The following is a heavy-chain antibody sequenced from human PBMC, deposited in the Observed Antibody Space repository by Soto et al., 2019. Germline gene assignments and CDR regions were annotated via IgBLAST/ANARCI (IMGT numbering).Heavy chain of an antibody. CDR3: TRGNYGAFHH. Sequence: EVQLVESGGVLIKPGGSLRLSCAASGFTFSDEWMNWVRQAPGKGLEWVGRIKNKPNGETTDYAAPEKGRFTISRDDAKSRLYLQMNNLKTDDTAVYYCTRGNYGAFHHWGQGTLVTVSS. J-gene: IGHJ3*01. D-gene: IGHD1-7*01. CDR1: GFTFSDEW. V-gene: IGHV3-15*07. CDR2: IKNKPNGETT.